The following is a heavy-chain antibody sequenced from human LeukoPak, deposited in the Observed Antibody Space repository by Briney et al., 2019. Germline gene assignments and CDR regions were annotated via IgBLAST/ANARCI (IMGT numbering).Heavy chain of an antibody. CDR2: ISAYSGNT. CDR1: GYTFTGYY. Sequence: ASVKVSCKASGYTFTGYYMHWVRQAPGLGLEWMGWISAYSGNTNYAQKVQGRVTMTTDTSTSTAYMELRSLRFDDTAVYYCARDQSVRLLQTSSTYFKHVFAIWGQGSMVTVSS. D-gene: IGHD6-13*01. V-gene: IGHV1-18*04. CDR3: ARDQSVRLLQTSSTYFKHVFAI. J-gene: IGHJ3*02.